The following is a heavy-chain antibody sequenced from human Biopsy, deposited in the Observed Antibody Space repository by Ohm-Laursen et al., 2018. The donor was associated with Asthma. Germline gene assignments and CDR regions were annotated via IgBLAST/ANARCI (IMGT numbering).Heavy chain of an antibody. D-gene: IGHD4-17*01. CDR3: ARTTYGHDGFDP. J-gene: IGHJ5*02. CDR2: IYYSGST. Sequence: SETLSLTCTVSGGSIKIGDYYWSWIRQHPVKGLEWIGHIYYSGSTYYNPSLKSRVSLSLDTSKNQFSLSLTSVTAADTAVYYWARTTYGHDGFDPWGQGTLVTVSS. CDR1: GGSIKIGDYY. V-gene: IGHV4-31*03.